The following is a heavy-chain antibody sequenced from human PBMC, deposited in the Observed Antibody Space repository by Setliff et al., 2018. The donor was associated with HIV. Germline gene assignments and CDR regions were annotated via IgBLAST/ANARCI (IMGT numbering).Heavy chain of an antibody. J-gene: IGHJ5*02. CDR2: IFYSGIN. D-gene: IGHD1-26*01. V-gene: IGHV4-39*01. CDR3: VRQSGSFWYVDP. CDR1: GGSISDNKYY. Sequence: PSETLSLTCSVSGGSISDNKYYWSWIRQPPGKGLEWIGSIFYSGINYYNPSLEGRITLSIDLSKNQFSLKLTSVTAADSALYFCVRQSGSFWYVDPWGQGTQVTVS.